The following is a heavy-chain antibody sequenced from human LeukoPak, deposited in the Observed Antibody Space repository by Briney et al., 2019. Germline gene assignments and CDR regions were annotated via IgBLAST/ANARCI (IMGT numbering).Heavy chain of an antibody. Sequence: GASVKVSCKASGYTFTSYGISWVRQAPGQGLEWMGWISAYNGNTNYAQKLQGRVTMTTGTSTSTAYMELRSLRSDDTAVYYCARENLDDYVWGSYRYVDYWGQGTLVTVSS. CDR2: ISAYNGNT. V-gene: IGHV1-18*01. CDR1: GYTFTSYG. D-gene: IGHD3-16*02. J-gene: IGHJ4*02. CDR3: ARENLDDYVWGSYRYVDY.